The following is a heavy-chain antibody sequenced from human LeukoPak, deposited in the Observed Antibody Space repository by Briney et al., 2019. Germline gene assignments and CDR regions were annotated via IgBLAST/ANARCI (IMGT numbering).Heavy chain of an antibody. D-gene: IGHD2-15*01. CDR2: IRSRANSYTT. Sequence: GGSLKLSCAASGFTFSGSAMHWVRQAHGKGLEWLGRIRSRANSYTTVYAAPVQGRFIISRDDSMNMAYLQMNSLRVEDTAVYYCTRHSDKYCSGAGCFHYNFYGLDVWGQGTTVTVSS. V-gene: IGHV3-73*01. J-gene: IGHJ6*02. CDR3: TRHSDKYCSGAGCFHYNFYGLDV. CDR1: GFTFSGSA.